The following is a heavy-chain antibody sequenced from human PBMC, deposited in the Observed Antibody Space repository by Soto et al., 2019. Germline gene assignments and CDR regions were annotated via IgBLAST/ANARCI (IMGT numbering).Heavy chain of an antibody. CDR2: IYYSGST. J-gene: IGHJ5*02. CDR1: GGSISSSSYY. D-gene: IGHD5-18*01. CDR3: ARGRYSYGTHGFDP. Sequence: ETLSLTCTVSGGSISSSSYYWGWIRQPPGKGLEWIGSIYYSGSTYYNPSLKSRVTISVDTSKNQFSLKLSSVTAADTAVYYCARGRYSYGTHGFDPWGQGTLVTVSS. V-gene: IGHV4-39*07.